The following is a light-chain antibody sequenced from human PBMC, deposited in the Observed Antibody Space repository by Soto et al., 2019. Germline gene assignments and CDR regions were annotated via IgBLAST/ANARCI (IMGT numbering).Light chain of an antibody. CDR1: QSISSN. V-gene: IGKV3-15*01. J-gene: IGKJ4*01. CDR3: QQYNNWPRAT. CDR2: RTS. Sequence: EIVMTQSPATLSVSSGERATLSCRASQSISSNLAWYQQKPGQAPRLLMFRTSSRATGFPARFSGSGSGTEFNLTISSLQSEDFGVYYCQQYNNWPRATFGGGTKVEIK.